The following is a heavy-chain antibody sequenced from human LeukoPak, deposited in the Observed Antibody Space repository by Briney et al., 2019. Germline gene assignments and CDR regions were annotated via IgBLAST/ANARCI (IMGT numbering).Heavy chain of an antibody. V-gene: IGHV3-53*01. J-gene: IGHJ4*02. CDR2: IYGGGGT. CDR1: GFTVSNNY. Sequence: GGSLRLSCAASGFTVSNNYMAWVRQAPGKGLEWVSVIYGGGGTYYGASARGRFTISRDNSQNTLYLQMNSLRAEDTAVYYCAPWPATWYGEDYWGQGTLVTVSS. CDR3: APWPATWYGEDY. D-gene: IGHD3-10*01.